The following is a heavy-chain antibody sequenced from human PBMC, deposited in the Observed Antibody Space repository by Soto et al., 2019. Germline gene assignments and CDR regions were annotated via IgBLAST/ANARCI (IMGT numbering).Heavy chain of an antibody. Sequence: GASVKVSCKASGYTFTSDYMHWVRQAPGQGLEWMGISNPSGGSTSYAQKFQGRVTMTRDTATSTVYMEVSSLRSEDTAVYYCARGPPSTSEYDFWTYWGQGTLVTVSS. CDR2: SNPSGGST. D-gene: IGHD3-3*01. CDR3: ARGPPSTSEYDFWTY. J-gene: IGHJ4*02. V-gene: IGHV1-46*01. CDR1: GYTFTSDY.